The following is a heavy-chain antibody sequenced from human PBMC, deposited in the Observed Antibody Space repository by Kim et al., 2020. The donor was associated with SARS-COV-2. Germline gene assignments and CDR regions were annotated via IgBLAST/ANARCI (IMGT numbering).Heavy chain of an antibody. V-gene: IGHV3-53*01. D-gene: IGHD3-3*01. J-gene: IGHJ4*02. Sequence: KGRITLPRDNSKNTLYLQMNSLRAEDTAVYYCARGTDDFWSGYYTGVGDYWGQGTLVTVSS. CDR3: ARGTDDFWSGYYTGVGDY.